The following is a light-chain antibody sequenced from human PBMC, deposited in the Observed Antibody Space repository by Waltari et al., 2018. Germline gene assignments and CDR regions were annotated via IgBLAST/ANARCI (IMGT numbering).Light chain of an antibody. V-gene: IGKV3-20*01. J-gene: IGKJ1*01. CDR2: GAS. CDR3: QQYGSLWT. Sequence: EIVLTQSPGTLSLSPGERATLSCRASQSVSSSYLAWYQQKPGQAPRLLIYGASSRATCIPDRFSGSGSGTDFTLTISRLEPEDFAVYYCQQYGSLWTFGQGTKVEIK. CDR1: QSVSSSY.